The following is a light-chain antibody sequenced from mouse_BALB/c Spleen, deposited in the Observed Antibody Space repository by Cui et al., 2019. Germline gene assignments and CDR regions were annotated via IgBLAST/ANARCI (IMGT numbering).Light chain of an antibody. CDR1: SSVSY. V-gene: IGKV4-90*01. CDR3: QQRSSYRT. CDR2: GIS. J-gene: IGKJ1*01. Sequence: EILLTQSPAIIAASPGEKVTITCSASSSVSYMNWYQQKPGSSPKIWIYGISNPASGVPARFSGSGSGTSFSFTINSMEAEDVATYYCQQRSSYRTFGGGTKLEIK.